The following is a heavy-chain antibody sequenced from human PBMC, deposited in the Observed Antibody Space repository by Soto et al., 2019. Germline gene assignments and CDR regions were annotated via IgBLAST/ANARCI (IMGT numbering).Heavy chain of an antibody. D-gene: IGHD3-10*01. CDR3: ARVMVRGGAFDI. Sequence: ASVKVSCKASGYTFTSYDINWVRQATGQGLEWMGWMNPNSGNTGYAQKFQGRVTMTRNTSISTAYMGLSSLRSEDTAVYYCARVMVRGGAFDIWGQGTMVTVSS. V-gene: IGHV1-8*01. J-gene: IGHJ3*02. CDR2: MNPNSGNT. CDR1: GYTFTSYD.